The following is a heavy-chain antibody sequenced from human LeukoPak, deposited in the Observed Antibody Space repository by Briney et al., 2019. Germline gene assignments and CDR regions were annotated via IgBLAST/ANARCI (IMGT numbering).Heavy chain of an antibody. CDR3: VRLGCGGGSCYSARGGYYYYYMDV. J-gene: IGHJ6*03. Sequence: SETLSLTCTVSGGSISSYYWSWIRQPPGKRLGWIGYIYYSGSTNYNPSLKSRVIISLDTSKNQFSLKLSSVAAADTAVYYCVRLGCGGGSCYSARGGYYYYYMDVWGKGTTVTVSS. CDR2: IYYSGST. D-gene: IGHD2-15*01. V-gene: IGHV4-59*08. CDR1: GGSISSYY.